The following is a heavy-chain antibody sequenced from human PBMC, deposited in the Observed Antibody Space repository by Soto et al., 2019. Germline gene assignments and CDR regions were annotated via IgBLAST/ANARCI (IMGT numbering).Heavy chain of an antibody. V-gene: IGHV3-21*01. J-gene: IGHJ6*02. CDR3: VRESGYYTYGMDV. CDR1: GFTFSSYS. D-gene: IGHD3-3*01. CDR2: ISRSSSYI. Sequence: EVQLVESGGGLVKPGGSLRLSCAASGFTFSSYSMNWVRQAPGKGLEWVSSISRSSSYIYYADSVKGRFTISRDNAKNSLYLQMNILRAEDTAVYYCVRESGYYTYGMDVWGQGTTVTVSS.